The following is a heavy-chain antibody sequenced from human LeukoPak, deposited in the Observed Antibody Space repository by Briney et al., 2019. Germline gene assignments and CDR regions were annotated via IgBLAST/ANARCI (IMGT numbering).Heavy chain of an antibody. CDR3: ARVEGATPFDY. Sequence: GGSLRLSCVGSGISLSTYGMHWVRQAPGKGLVWVSRIDSDGSSTSYADSVKGRFTISRDNSKNTLYLQMNSLRAEDTAVYYCARVEGATPFDYWGQGTLVTVSS. D-gene: IGHD1-26*01. J-gene: IGHJ4*02. CDR2: IDSDGSST. CDR1: GISLSTYG. V-gene: IGHV3-74*01.